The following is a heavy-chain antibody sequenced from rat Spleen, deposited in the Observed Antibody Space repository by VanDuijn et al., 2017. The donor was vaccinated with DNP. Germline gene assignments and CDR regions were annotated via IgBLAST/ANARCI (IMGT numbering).Heavy chain of an antibody. Sequence: EVQLVESGGGSVQPGRSLKLSCAASGFTFINYDMVWVRQSPTKGLEWVASISTGGHNTYYRDSVKGRSTISRDNAKSILYLQTDSLRSEDTATYYCTTLNFYASLSEYFDYWGQGVMVTVSS. V-gene: IGHV5S23*01. CDR3: TTLNFYASLSEYFDY. J-gene: IGHJ2*01. D-gene: IGHD1-12*01. CDR2: ISTGGHNT. CDR1: GFTFINYD.